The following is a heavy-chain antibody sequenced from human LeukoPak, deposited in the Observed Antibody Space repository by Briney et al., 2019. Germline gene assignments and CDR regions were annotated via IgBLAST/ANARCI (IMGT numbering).Heavy chain of an antibody. J-gene: IGHJ5*02. CDR3: ARLLRVGYCSTTTCNWFDP. CDR1: GGSISSTSYY. CDR2: IYYSGST. Sequence: SETLSLTCTVSGGSISSTSYYWRRIRQPPGKGLVGIGSIYYSGSTYYTPSLKSRVTISVDTAKNQFCLKLSSVTAADTAVYYCARLLRVGYCSTTTCNWFDPWGQGTLVTVSS. D-gene: IGHD2-2*03. V-gene: IGHV4-39*07.